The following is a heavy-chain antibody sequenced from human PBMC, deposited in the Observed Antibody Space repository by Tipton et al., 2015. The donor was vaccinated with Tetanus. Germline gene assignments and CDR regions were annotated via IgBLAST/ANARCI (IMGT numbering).Heavy chain of an antibody. CDR2: IYPGDSDT. J-gene: IGHJ4*02. CDR1: GYIFTNYW. V-gene: IGHV5-51*01. D-gene: IGHD2-8*01. CDR3: ARAHCTDGVCSFDF. Sequence: QLVQSGGEVKKPGESLKISCKGSGYIFTNYWIGWVRQKPGKGLEWMGIIYPGDSDTRYSPSFQGQVTISVDKSINTAYLQWSSLKASDTSVFYCARAHCTDGVCSFDFWGQGALVTVAS.